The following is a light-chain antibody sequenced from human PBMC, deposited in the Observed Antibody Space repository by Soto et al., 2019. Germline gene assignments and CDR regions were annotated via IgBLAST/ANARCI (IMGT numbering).Light chain of an antibody. J-gene: IGKJ4*01. V-gene: IGKV1-5*03. CDR3: QQYNSNPLT. CDR1: QSFSSW. CDR2: KTS. Sequence: DIQMTQSPSTLSASVGDRVTITCRASQSFSSWLAWYQQKQGKAPKLLIYKTSTLESGVPSRFSGSGSGKEFTLTISSLQPDEFATYYCQQYNSNPLTFGGGTKVEIK.